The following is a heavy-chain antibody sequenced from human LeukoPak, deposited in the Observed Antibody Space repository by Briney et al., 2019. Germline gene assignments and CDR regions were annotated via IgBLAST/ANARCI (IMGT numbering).Heavy chain of an antibody. D-gene: IGHD5-12*01. CDR1: GGSFSGYY. CDR3: ARGPIPDIVATNRPLYYFDY. CDR2: INHSGST. V-gene: IGHV4-34*01. Sequence: SETLSLTRAVYGGSFSGYYCSWIRQPPGKGLEWIGEINHSGSTNYNPSLKSRVTISVDTSKNQFSLKLSSVTAADTAVYYCARGPIPDIVATNRPLYYFDYWGQGTLVTVSS. J-gene: IGHJ4*02.